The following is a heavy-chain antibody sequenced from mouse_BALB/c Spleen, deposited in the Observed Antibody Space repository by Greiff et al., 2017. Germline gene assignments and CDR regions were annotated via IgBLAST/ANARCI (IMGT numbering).Heavy chain of an antibody. CDR2: INPYNGDT. CDR3: GRRGMRAEYAMDY. D-gene: IGHD3-3*01. CDR1: GYSFTGYF. Sequence: EVQLQQSGPELVKPGASVKISCKASGYSFTGYFMNWVMQSHGKSLEWIGRINPYNGDTFYNQKFKGKATLTVDKSSSTAHMALRSLAAEDSAVYYGGRRGMRAEYAMDYWGQGTSVTVSS. J-gene: IGHJ4*01. V-gene: IGHV1-20*02.